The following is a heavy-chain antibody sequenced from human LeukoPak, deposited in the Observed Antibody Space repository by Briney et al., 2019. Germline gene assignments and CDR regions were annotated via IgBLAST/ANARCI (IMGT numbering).Heavy chain of an antibody. D-gene: IGHD3-9*01. CDR3: TRDNDIFDY. CDR2: IRSKAYGGTT. V-gene: IGHV3-49*04. Sequence: PGGSLRLSCTASGFTFGDYAMSWVRQAPGKGLEWVGFIRSKAYGGTTEYAASVKGRFTISRDDSKGIAYLQMNSLKTEDTAVYYCTRDNDIFDYWGQGTLVTVSS. CDR1: GFTFGDYA. J-gene: IGHJ4*02.